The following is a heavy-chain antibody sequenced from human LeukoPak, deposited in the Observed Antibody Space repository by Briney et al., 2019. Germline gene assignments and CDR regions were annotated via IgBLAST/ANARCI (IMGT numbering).Heavy chain of an antibody. CDR3: AKDDAWLRFGE. J-gene: IGHJ4*02. CDR2: ISPSGDIK. Sequence: GGSLRLSCTASGFTFGDYAMSWFRQAPGKGLEWVSGISPSGDIKYYADSVKGRFTISRDNSKNTLYLEVISLTADDTAVYYCAKDDAWLRFGEWSQGTLVTVSS. CDR1: GFTFGDYA. D-gene: IGHD3-10*01. V-gene: IGHV3-23*01.